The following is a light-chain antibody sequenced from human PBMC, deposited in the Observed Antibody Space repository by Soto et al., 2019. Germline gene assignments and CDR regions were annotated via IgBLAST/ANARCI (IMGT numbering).Light chain of an antibody. CDR1: QTISNN. Sequence: EIVMTQSPATLSVSPGERATLSCRASQTISNNLAWYQQKPGQAPRLLIYGASTRASGIPARLSGRGSGTEFTLTISSLQSEDFAVYYCQQYNMWPLHTFGQGTKLEIK. V-gene: IGKV3-15*01. CDR2: GAS. CDR3: QQYNMWPLHT. J-gene: IGKJ2*01.